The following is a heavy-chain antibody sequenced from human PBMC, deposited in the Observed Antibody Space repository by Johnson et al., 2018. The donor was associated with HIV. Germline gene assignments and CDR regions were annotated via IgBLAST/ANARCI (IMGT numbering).Heavy chain of an antibody. CDR2: ISYDGSNQ. CDR3: ATPQEGYSAFDI. V-gene: IGHV3-30*04. Sequence: QVQLVESGGGVVQPGRSLRLSCAASGFTFSSYAMHWVRQAPGKGLEWVAVISYDGSNQYYADSVKGRFTISRDNSKNTLYLQMNSLRAEDTAVYYCATPQEGYSAFDIWGQGTMVTVSS. J-gene: IGHJ3*02. D-gene: IGHD2-15*01. CDR1: GFTFSSYA.